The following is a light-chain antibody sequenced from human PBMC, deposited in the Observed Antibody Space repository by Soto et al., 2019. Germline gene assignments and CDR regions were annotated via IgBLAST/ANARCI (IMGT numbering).Light chain of an antibody. CDR2: DVS. J-gene: IGLJ1*01. CDR3: CSYAGYSYV. CDR1: SSDIGNYNL. V-gene: IGLV2-23*02. Sequence: VLNQPGSGNGSHVHAITISYTGTSSDIGNYNLVSWYQQHPGKAPKLMIYDVSKRPSAVSNRFSGSKSGNTASLTISGLQADDEADYYFCSYAGYSYVFGTGTKVTVL.